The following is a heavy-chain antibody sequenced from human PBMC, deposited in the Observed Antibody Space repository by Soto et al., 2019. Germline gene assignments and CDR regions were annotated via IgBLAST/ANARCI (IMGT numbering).Heavy chain of an antibody. D-gene: IGHD6-25*01. CDR3: AREDWSSSGYDVDS. J-gene: IGHJ4*02. Sequence: EVQLVESGGGLVQPGGSLRLSCAASGFTFSSYSMNWVRQAPGKGLEWVSYISSGSSTIYYADSVNGRFTISRNNAKNSLYLQMNSMSAEDTAVYYCAREDWSSSGYDVDSWGQGTLVTVSS. V-gene: IGHV3-48*01. CDR1: GFTFSSYS. CDR2: ISSGSSTI.